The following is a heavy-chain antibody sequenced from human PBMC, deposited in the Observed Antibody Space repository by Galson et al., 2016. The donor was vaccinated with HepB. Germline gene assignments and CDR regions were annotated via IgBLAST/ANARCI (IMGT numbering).Heavy chain of an antibody. CDR3: AGAEPYYYGSRHFDS. J-gene: IGHJ4*02. CDR2: VDSTSSYI. D-gene: IGHD3-10*01. CDR1: GFTFNTYT. V-gene: IGHV3-21*01. Sequence: SLRLSCAASGFTFNTYTMHWVRQAPGKGLEWVSSVDSTSSYIYYSDSVKGRFAISRDNAKSSVSLQMNSLRAEDTALYYCAGAEPYYYGSRHFDSWGQGTLVTVSS.